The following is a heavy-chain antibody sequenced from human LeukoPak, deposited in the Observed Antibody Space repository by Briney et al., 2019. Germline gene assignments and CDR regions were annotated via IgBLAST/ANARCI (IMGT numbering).Heavy chain of an antibody. J-gene: IGHJ3*02. V-gene: IGHV1-2*02. CDR3: ARELAHNSFDI. CDR1: GYTFTGYY. Sequence: GASVTVSFKASGYTFTGYYMHWLRQAPGQGLEWMGWINPNTSDTRYAPNFQGRVTMTRYTSISAAYMELSRLRLDDTAVYYCARELAHNSFDIWGQGTMVTVSS. CDR2: INPNTSDT. D-gene: IGHD1-1*01.